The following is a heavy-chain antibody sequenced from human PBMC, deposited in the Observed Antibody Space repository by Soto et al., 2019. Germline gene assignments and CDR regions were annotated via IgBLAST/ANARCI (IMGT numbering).Heavy chain of an antibody. CDR3: ARIAATGRGWDV. CDR1: GFTFSSYW. D-gene: IGHD6-13*01. J-gene: IGHJ6*02. CDR2: IKQDGSEE. Sequence: EVQLVESGGGLVQPGGSLRLSCVDSGFTFSSYWMSWVRQAPVKGLEWVGNIKQDGSEENYVDSLKGRFTISRDNAKNSMYLQMNSLRAEDTAVYYWARIAATGRGWDVWGQGTTVVVSS. V-gene: IGHV3-7*01.